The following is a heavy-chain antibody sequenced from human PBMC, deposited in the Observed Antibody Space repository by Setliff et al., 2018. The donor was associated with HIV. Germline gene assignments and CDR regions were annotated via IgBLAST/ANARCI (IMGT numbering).Heavy chain of an antibody. CDR1: GFTFSGHW. CDR2: IKQDGSAT. CDR3: VRSGIILGITPWY. Sequence: GESLKLYCATSGFTFSGHWMTWDRQAPGKGLEWVDNIKQDGSATYYLDSVRGRCTISRDNATGALYLQMNSLRAEDTAMYYCVRSGIILGITPWYWGQGTLVTVSS. J-gene: IGHJ4*02. D-gene: IGHD3-22*01. V-gene: IGHV3-7*01.